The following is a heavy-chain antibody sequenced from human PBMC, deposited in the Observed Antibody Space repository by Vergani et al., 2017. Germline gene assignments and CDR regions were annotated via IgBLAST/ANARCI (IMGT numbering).Heavy chain of an antibody. CDR3: ARHPDSSGQGAFDI. CDR1: GGPISSSSHY. J-gene: IGHJ3*02. CDR2: IYYRGST. Sequence: QLQLQESGPGLVKPSETLSLTCTVPGGPISSSSHYWGWIRQPPGKGLEWIGCIYYRGSTYYNPSLKSRVTISVDTSKNHFSLKLSSVTAADTAVYYCARHPDSSGQGAFDIWGQGTMVTVSS. D-gene: IGHD3-22*01. V-gene: IGHV4-39*01.